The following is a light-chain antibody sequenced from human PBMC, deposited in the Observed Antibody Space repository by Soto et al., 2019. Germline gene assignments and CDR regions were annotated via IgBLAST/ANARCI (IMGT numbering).Light chain of an antibody. CDR2: DST. J-gene: IGKJ5*01. CDR3: QQRNVWPPIT. Sequence: EVVLTQSPVTLSLSPGERATLCCRTSQTVSSSFLAWYQQKPGQPPRLVVYDSTLRANGVPDRFGGSRSGTEFTLTINNLEPEDFAVYYCQQRNVWPPITFGQGTRLENK. CDR1: QTVSSSF. V-gene: IGKV3D-20*02.